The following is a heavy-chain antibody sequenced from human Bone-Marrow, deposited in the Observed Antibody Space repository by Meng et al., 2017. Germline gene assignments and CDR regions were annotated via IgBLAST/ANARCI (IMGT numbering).Heavy chain of an antibody. V-gene: IGHV4-4*02. Sequence: QVQLQESGPGLVKPSGTLSLTCAVSGGSISSSHWWSWVRQPPGKGLEWIGEIYHSGSTNYNPSLKSRVTISVDKSKNQFSLKLSSVTAADTAVYYCARVSLQATIAAAGVVWFDPWGQGTLVTVSS. CDR1: GGSISSSHW. CDR2: IYHSGST. CDR3: ARVSLQATIAAAGVVWFDP. D-gene: IGHD6-13*01. J-gene: IGHJ5*02.